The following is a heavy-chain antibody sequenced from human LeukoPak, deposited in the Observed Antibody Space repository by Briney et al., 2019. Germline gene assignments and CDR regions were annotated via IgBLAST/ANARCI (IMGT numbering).Heavy chain of an antibody. Sequence: PGGSLRLSCAASGFTFSSYGMHWVRQAPGKGLEWVAVIWYDGSNKYYADSVKGRFTISRDNSKNTLCLQMNSLRAEDTAVYYCAREDGYSNWFDPWGQGTLVTVSS. CDR3: AREDGYSNWFDP. J-gene: IGHJ5*02. V-gene: IGHV3-33*01. CDR2: IWYDGSNK. CDR1: GFTFSSYG. D-gene: IGHD5-18*01.